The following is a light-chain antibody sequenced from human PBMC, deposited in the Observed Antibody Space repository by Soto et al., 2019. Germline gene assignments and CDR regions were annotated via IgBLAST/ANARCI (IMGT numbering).Light chain of an antibody. CDR1: QSVLHRSKRKNY. CDR2: WAS. Sequence: DIVMNQSPASLAVSLGERTTISCRSSQSVLHRSKRKNYLAWYQQKAGQPPKLLISWASTRESGVPDRFSGSGSGTDFTLTISSLQAEDVATYYCQQYYSGRTFGQGTKVDIK. J-gene: IGKJ1*01. V-gene: IGKV4-1*01. CDR3: QQYYSGRT.